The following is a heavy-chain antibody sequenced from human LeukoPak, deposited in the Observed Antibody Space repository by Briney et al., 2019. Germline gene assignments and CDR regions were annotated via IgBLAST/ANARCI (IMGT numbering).Heavy chain of an antibody. D-gene: IGHD6-25*01. CDR3: AKERASRLPFDY. V-gene: IGHV3-23*01. CDR2: ISASGGNT. CDR1: GFTFSNYG. J-gene: IGHJ4*02. Sequence: QAGGSLRLSCAASGFTFSNYGMNWVRQAPGKGLEWVTAISASGGNTYYADSVKGRFTISRDNAKDTLYLQMNSLRAEDTALYYCAKERASRLPFDYWGQGTLVTVSS.